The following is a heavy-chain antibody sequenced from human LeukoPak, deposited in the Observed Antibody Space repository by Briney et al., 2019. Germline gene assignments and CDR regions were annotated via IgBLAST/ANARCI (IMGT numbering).Heavy chain of an antibody. D-gene: IGHD6-19*01. V-gene: IGHV3-21*01. J-gene: IGHJ1*01. CDR2: ISSSSSYI. CDR1: GFTFSSYS. CDR3: ASLIAVAGGQGFQH. Sequence: GGSLRLSCAPSGFTFSSYSMNWVRQAPGKGLEWVSSISSSSSYIYYADSVKGRFTISRDNAKNSLYLQMNSLRAEDTAVYYCASLIAVAGGQGFQHWGQGTLVTVSS.